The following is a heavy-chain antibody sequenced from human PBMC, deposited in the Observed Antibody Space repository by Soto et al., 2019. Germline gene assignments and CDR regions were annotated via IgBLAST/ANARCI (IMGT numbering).Heavy chain of an antibody. D-gene: IGHD5-12*01. J-gene: IGHJ3*02. Sequence: PGGSLRLSCAASGFTFSSYSMNWVRQAPGKGLEWVSSISSSSSYIYYADSVKGRFTISRDNAKNSLYLQMNSLRAEDTAVYYCARGLNSGYGARFDAFDIWGQGTMVTVSS. CDR2: ISSSSSYI. CDR1: GFTFSSYS. CDR3: ARGLNSGYGARFDAFDI. V-gene: IGHV3-21*01.